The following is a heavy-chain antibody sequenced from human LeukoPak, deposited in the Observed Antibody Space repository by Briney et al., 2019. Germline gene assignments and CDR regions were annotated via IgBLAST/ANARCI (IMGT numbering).Heavy chain of an antibody. J-gene: IGHJ6*02. CDR3: AREAGTFVGYYYGMDV. CDR1: GFTLSDHY. CDR2: TRNKANSYTT. D-gene: IGHD6-13*01. V-gene: IGHV3-72*01. Sequence: PGGSLRLSCAASGFTLSDHYIDWVRQAPGKGLEWVGRTRNKANSYTTEYAASVKGRFTISRDDSRNSLYLQMNSLKTDDTAVYYCAREAGTFVGYYYGMDVWGQGTTVTVSS.